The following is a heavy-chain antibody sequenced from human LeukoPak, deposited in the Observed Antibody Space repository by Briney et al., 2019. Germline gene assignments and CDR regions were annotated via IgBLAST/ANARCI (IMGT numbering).Heavy chain of an antibody. Sequence: SETLSLTCTVSGGSISITTYYLGWIRQPPGKGLEWIGSIHYSGHILYNPSLKSRVTISADTSKNQFSLKLTSVTAADTAVHYCARWHRAAIGDTGGFDIWGQGIMVTVSS. CDR1: GGSISITTYY. CDR3: ARWHRAAIGDTGGFDI. D-gene: IGHD2-8*02. V-gene: IGHV4-39*01. J-gene: IGHJ3*02. CDR2: IHYSGHI.